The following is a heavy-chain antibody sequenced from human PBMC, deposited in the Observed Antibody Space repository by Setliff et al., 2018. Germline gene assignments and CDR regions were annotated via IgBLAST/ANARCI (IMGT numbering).Heavy chain of an antibody. CDR1: GGSISSHY. CDR3: ARVFYYGSGSYLYYFDS. D-gene: IGHD3-10*01. Sequence: SETLSLTCTVSGGSISSHYWNWIRQPPGKGLEWIGYIFYSGSTDYNPSLKSRVTISVDASKNQFSLKLSSVTAADTAVYYCARVFYYGSGSYLYYFDSWGQGTLVTVSS. J-gene: IGHJ4*02. V-gene: IGHV4-59*11. CDR2: IFYSGST.